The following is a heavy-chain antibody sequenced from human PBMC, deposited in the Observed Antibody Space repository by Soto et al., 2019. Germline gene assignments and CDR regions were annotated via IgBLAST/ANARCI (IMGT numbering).Heavy chain of an antibody. D-gene: IGHD6-13*01. V-gene: IGHV6-1*01. J-gene: IGHJ6*02. CDR1: GDSVSSNSAA. Sequence: SQTLSLTCAISGDSVSSNSAAWNWIRQSPSRGLEWLGRTYYRSKWYNDYAVSVKSRITINPDTSKNQFSLQLNSVTPEDTAVYYCARDSSSWPTSYYYYGMDVWGQGTTVTVSS. CDR2: TYYRSKWYN. CDR3: ARDSSSWPTSYYYYGMDV.